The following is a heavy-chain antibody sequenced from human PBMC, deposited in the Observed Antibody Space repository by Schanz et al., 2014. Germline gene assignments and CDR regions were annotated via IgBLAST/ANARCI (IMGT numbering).Heavy chain of an antibody. CDR2: ISGGGGTR. V-gene: IGHV3-23*01. Sequence: GGSLRLSCAASGFTFGSYGMSWVRRGPGKGLEWVSGISGGGGTRNYADSVKGRFTVFRDNLKRTLYLEINDPRAEDTAVYYCAKQIHYDILTVTRNWGQGTLVTVSS. D-gene: IGHD3-9*01. CDR1: GFTFGSYG. J-gene: IGHJ4*02. CDR3: AKQIHYDILTVTRN.